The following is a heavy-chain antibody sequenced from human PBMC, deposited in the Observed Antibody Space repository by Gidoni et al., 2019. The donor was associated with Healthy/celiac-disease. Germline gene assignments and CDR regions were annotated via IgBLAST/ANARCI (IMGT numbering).Heavy chain of an antibody. CDR3: ARGIAVAGTGAEYFQH. V-gene: IGHV3-7*04. D-gene: IGHD6-19*01. J-gene: IGHJ1*01. Sequence: RFTISRDNAKNSLYLQMNSLRAEDTAVYYCARGIAVAGTGAEYFQHWGQGTLVTVSS.